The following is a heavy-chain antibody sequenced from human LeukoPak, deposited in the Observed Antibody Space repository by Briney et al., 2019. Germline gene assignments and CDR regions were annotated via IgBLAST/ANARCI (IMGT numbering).Heavy chain of an antibody. Sequence: PGGSLRLSCAASGLTFSSYGMNWVRQAPGKGLEWVSSISGSGDSTYHADSVRGRFTVSRDNSKNTLYLQMKSLRAEDTAVYYCAKVTGSGSYLADAFDIWGPGTVVSVSS. J-gene: IGHJ3*02. CDR2: ISGSGDST. V-gene: IGHV3-23*01. CDR1: GLTFSSYG. CDR3: AKVTGSGSYLADAFDI. D-gene: IGHD3-10*01.